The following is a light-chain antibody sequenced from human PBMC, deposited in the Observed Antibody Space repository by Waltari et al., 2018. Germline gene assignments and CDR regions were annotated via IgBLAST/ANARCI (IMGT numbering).Light chain of an antibody. CDR1: QDVNNY. CDR2: NAS. V-gene: IGKV1-33*01. CDR3: QQYDNHPRT. Sequence: DLQNAQSSSPLSASGGDRVPITCPASQDVNNYLNWYQQKPGKAPKLLIYNASNLETGVPSRFSGSGSGTDFTFTISSLQAEDIATYYCQQYDNHPRTFGGGTKVEIK. J-gene: IGKJ4*01.